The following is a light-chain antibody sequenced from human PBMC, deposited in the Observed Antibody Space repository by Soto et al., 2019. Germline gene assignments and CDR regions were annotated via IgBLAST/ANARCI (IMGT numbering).Light chain of an antibody. CDR2: DVT. Sequence: QSALAQPASVSGSPGQSITISCTGTSSDVGAYDYVSWYQQHPDKAPKLMIYDVTHRPSGVSNRFSGSKSGNTASLTISGLQAEDEANYYCISYTTRSTYLVFGGGTKLTVL. V-gene: IGLV2-14*01. CDR3: ISYTTRSTYLV. J-gene: IGLJ2*01. CDR1: SSDVGAYDY.